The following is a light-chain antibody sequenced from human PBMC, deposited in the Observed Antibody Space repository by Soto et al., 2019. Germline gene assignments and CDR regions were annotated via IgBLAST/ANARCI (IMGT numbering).Light chain of an antibody. Sequence: QSALTQPASVSGSPGQSITISCTGTSSDVGGYNYVSWYQQYPGKAPKLMLCEVSNRSSRVSNRFSGSKSGSTASLTISGLQAEDEADYYCSSYTSSNTWVFGGGTKVTVL. CDR1: SSDVGGYNY. V-gene: IGLV2-14*01. CDR2: EVS. J-gene: IGLJ3*02. CDR3: SSYTSSNTWV.